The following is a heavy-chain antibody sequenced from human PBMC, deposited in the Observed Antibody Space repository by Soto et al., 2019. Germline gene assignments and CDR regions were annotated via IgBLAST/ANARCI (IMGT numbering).Heavy chain of an antibody. D-gene: IGHD6-6*01. J-gene: IGHJ5*02. CDR2: IIPIFGTA. Sequence: QVQLVQSGAEVKKPGSSVKVSCKASGGTFSSYAISWVRQAPGQGLEWMGGIIPIFGTANYAQKFQGRVTITADESTSTADMELSSLRSEDTAVYYCARSPDIAARPDGWFDPWGQGTLVTVSS. V-gene: IGHV1-69*01. CDR3: ARSPDIAARPDGWFDP. CDR1: GGTFSSYA.